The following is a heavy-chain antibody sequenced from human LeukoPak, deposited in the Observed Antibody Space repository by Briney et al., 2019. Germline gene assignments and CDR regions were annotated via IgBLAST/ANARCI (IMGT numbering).Heavy chain of an antibody. V-gene: IGHV3-11*04. D-gene: IGHD1-26*01. CDR3: ASVSGSYTSSGDY. CDR2: ISSSSSTI. CDR1: GFTFSDYY. Sequence: GGSLRLSCAASGFTFSDYYMSWIRQAPGKGLEWVSYISSSSSTIYYADSVKGRFTISRDSAKNSLYLQMNSLRAEDTAVYYCASVSGSYTSSGDYWGQGTLVTVSS. J-gene: IGHJ4*02.